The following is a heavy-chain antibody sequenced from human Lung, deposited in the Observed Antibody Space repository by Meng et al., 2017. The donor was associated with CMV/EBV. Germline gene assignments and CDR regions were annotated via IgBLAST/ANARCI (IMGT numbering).Heavy chain of an antibody. D-gene: IGHD3-16*01. CDR3: TRDGDYYDATLH. CDR2: IDSDGSST. J-gene: IGHJ4*02. V-gene: IGHV3-74*01. CDR1: GFTFSSYW. Sequence: ESXKISXAASGFTFSSYWMHWVRQAPGKGLEWVSRIDSDGSSTTYAESVKGRFTISRDNAKNTLFLQMISLRAEDTAVYYCTRDGDYYDATLHWGQGSXVTVSS.